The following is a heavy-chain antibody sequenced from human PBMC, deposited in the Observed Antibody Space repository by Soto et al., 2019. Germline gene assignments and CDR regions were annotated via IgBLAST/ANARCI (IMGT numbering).Heavy chain of an antibody. Sequence: EVQLVESGGGLVQPGGSLRLSCAASGFTFSSYWMHWVRQAPGKGLVWVSRINSDGSSTSYADSVKGRFTISRDNAKNKLYLQMNSLRAEDTAVYYCARDARTSKAVGYSYGGVTMVRGVMGYFDYWGQGTLVTVSS. CDR2: INSDGSST. CDR3: ARDARTSKAVGYSYGGVTMVRGVMGYFDY. CDR1: GFTFSSYW. J-gene: IGHJ4*02. D-gene: IGHD3-10*01. V-gene: IGHV3-74*01.